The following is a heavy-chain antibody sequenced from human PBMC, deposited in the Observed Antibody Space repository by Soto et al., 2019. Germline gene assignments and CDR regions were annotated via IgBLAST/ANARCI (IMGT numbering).Heavy chain of an antibody. J-gene: IGHJ4*02. Sequence: QVQLVQSGAEVKRPGTSVKVSCKASGYTFSTYYMHWVRQAPGQGLEWMGIINPSGGSPNYAQKFQGRVTMTRDTSTRTVYMELSSLGSEDTSVYYCARESGGYAYWGQGTLVAVSS. CDR3: ARESGGYAY. CDR2: INPSGGSP. V-gene: IGHV1-46*03. D-gene: IGHD3-22*01. CDR1: GYTFSTYY.